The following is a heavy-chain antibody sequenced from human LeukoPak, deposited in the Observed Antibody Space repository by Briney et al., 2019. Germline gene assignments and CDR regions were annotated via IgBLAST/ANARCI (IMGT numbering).Heavy chain of an antibody. J-gene: IGHJ3*02. V-gene: IGHV3-23*01. CDR2: ISGSGGST. Sequence: PGGSLRLSCAASGFTFSSYAMSWVRQAPGKGLEWVSAISGSGGSTYYADSVQGRFTISRDNSKNTLYLQMNSLIAEDTAVYFCAKSWERARWFGEFPSLDALDIWGQGTMVTVSS. D-gene: IGHD3-10*01. CDR1: GFTFSSYA. CDR3: AKSWERARWFGEFPSLDALDI.